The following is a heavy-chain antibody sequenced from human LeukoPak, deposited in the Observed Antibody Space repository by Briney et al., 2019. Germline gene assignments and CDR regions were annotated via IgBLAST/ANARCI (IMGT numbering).Heavy chain of an antibody. CDR3: ARGGNEGYCSSTSCESAQRYFDY. D-gene: IGHD2-2*01. CDR1: GGTFSSYA. Sequence: ASVKVSCKASGGTFSSYAIIWVRQAPGQGLEWVGRIIPILGIANYAQKFQGRVTITADKSTSTAYMELSSLRSEDTAVYYCARGGNEGYCSSTSCESAQRYFDYWGQGTLVTVSS. V-gene: IGHV1-69*04. J-gene: IGHJ4*02. CDR2: IIPILGIA.